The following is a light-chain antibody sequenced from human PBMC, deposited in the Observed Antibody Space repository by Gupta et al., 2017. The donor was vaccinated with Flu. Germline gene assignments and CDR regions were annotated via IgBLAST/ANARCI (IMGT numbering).Light chain of an antibody. CDR3: SSYTSSSTFYV. CDR1: SSDVGGSNY. CDR2: DVS. V-gene: IGLV2-14*01. Sequence: QSALTQPASVSGSPGQSITISCTGTSSDVGGSNYVSWYQQHPGKAPKLMIYDVSNRPSGGSSRFSGSKSGNTASLTISGLQAEDETDYYCSSYTSSSTFYVFGTGTKVIVL. J-gene: IGLJ1*01.